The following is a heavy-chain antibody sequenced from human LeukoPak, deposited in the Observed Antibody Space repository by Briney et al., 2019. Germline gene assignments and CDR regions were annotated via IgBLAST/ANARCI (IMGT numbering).Heavy chain of an antibody. V-gene: IGHV3-23*01. CDR3: AKEHRSGWNLISFDP. J-gene: IGHJ5*02. D-gene: IGHD6-19*01. Sequence: PGGSLRLSCAASGFTFNTYAMSWVRQAPGKGLEWVSGISSSSATTYYADSVKGRYSISRDNSHSTLFLQLNGLRAEDTAVYYCAKEHRSGWNLISFDPWGQGTLVTVSS. CDR1: GFTFNTYA. CDR2: ISSSSATT.